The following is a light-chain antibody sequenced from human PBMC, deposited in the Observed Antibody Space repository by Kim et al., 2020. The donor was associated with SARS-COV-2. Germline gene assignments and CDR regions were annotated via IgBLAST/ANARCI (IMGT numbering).Light chain of an antibody. Sequence: APGERATLSCRASHSVSSTLAWYQQKPGQAPRLLIYDTSIRASGIPARFSGSGSGTEFTLTISSLQSEDFAVYYCQEYNNWPALSFGGGTKVDIK. CDR2: DTS. CDR3: QEYNNWPALS. CDR1: HSVSST. J-gene: IGKJ4*01. V-gene: IGKV3D-15*01.